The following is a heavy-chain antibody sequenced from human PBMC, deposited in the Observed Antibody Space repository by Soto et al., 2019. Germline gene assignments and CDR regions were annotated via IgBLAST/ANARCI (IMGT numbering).Heavy chain of an antibody. Sequence: QVQLVQSGAEVKKPGASVKVSCKASGYSFTTYDINWVRQATGQGLEWMGWMNPNSGNTGYAQKFQGRVTMTRNTAISTAYMELSSLKFEDTAVYFCARGEWELTWWGQGTLVTVSS. D-gene: IGHD1-26*01. J-gene: IGHJ4*02. CDR3: ARGEWELTW. CDR2: MNPNSGNT. V-gene: IGHV1-8*01. CDR1: GYSFTTYD.